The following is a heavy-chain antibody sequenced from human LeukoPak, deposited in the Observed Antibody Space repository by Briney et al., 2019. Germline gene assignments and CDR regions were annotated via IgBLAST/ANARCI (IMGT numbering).Heavy chain of an antibody. Sequence: SETLSLTCTVSGGSISSYYWSWLRQPPGKGLEWIGYIYYSGSTNYNPSLKSRVTISVDTSKNQFSLKLSSVTAADTAVYYCARAGYGDYNDYWGQGTLVTVSS. J-gene: IGHJ4*02. CDR3: ARAGYGDYNDY. CDR2: IYYSGST. CDR1: GGSISSYY. D-gene: IGHD4-17*01. V-gene: IGHV4-59*01.